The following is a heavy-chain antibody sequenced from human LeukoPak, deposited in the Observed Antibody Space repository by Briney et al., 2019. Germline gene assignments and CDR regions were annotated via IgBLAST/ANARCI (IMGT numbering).Heavy chain of an antibody. CDR3: ARATDGRFLEWSRDYYYMDV. V-gene: IGHV1-2*02. J-gene: IGHJ6*03. CDR2: INPNSGGT. D-gene: IGHD3-3*01. Sequence: ASVKVSCKASGYTFTGYYMHWVRQAPGQGLEWVGWINPNSGGTNSAQKFQGGVTMTRDSSISTAFMELSRLRSDDTAVYYCARATDGRFLEWSRDYYYMDVWGKGTTVTVSS. CDR1: GYTFTGYY.